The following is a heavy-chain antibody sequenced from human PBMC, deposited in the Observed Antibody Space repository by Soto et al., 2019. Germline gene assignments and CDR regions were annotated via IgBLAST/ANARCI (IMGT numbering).Heavy chain of an antibody. CDR2: IYSGGTT. V-gene: IGHV3-66*01. CDR3: ARGPRPNDYYDFWSGYWDY. J-gene: IGHJ4*02. D-gene: IGHD3-3*01. Sequence: GGSLRLSCAASGFTVSSHYMSWVRQAPGMGLEWVSIIYSGGTTYYADSVKGRFTISRDNSKNTLYLQMNSLRAEETAVYYCARGPRPNDYYDFWSGYWDYWGQGTLVTVSS. CDR1: GFTVSSHY.